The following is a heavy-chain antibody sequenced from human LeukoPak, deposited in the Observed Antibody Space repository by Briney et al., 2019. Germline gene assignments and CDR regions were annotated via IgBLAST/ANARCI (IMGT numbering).Heavy chain of an antibody. Sequence: ASVTVSFTASGYTFTIYGISWVRQAPGQGLEWMGWISAYNGNTNYAQKLQGRVTMTTDTSTSTAYMELRSLRSDDTAVYYCARRGAARPPDFYYYMDVWGEGPRSPSP. CDR2: ISAYNGNT. CDR1: GYTFTIYG. D-gene: IGHD6-6*01. V-gene: IGHV1-18*01. J-gene: IGHJ6*03. CDR3: ARRGAARPPDFYYYMDV.